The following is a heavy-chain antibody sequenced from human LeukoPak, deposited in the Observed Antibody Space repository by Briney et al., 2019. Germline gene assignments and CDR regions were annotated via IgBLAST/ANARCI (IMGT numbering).Heavy chain of an antibody. D-gene: IGHD4-11*01. CDR1: GVNYQDFT. CDR2: IWSDATNQ. V-gene: IGHV3-33*01. CDR3: ATDAQREFDYSNSLEH. J-gene: IGHJ4*02. Sequence: PGGSLRLSCEVCGVNYQDFTLQLGRPAPAKGLEWVAVIWSDATNQYYADSVKGRFTISRENFKNTVSLQMNRLRAEDIASYSRATDAQREFDYSNSLEHWGQGSLVTVSS.